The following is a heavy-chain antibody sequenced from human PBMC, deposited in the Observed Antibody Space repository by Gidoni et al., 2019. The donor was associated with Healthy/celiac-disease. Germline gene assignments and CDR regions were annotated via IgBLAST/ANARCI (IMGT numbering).Heavy chain of an antibody. D-gene: IGHD1-26*01. V-gene: IGHV3-13*04. Sequence: EVQLVESGGGLVQPGGSLRLSCAASGFTFSSYDMHWVRQATGKGLEWVSAIGTAGDTYYPGSVKGRFTISRENAKNSLYLQMNSLRAGDTAVYYCARAPIVGATGGAFDIWGQGTMVTVSS. CDR1: GFTFSSYD. CDR3: ARAPIVGATGGAFDI. CDR2: IGTAGDT. J-gene: IGHJ3*02.